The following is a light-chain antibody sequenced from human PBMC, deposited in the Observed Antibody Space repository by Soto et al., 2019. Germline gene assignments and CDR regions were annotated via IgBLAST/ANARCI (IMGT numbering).Light chain of an antibody. CDR1: QTVSSNY. CDR2: DAS. V-gene: IGKV3D-20*01. Sequence: EVVLTQSPATLSLSPGERATLSCGASQTVSSNYLAWYQQKPGLAPRLLIYDASTRATGIPDRFRGSGSGTDFNLTTSRLEPEDVAVYYCQPYGDSPRGNFGGGTKVEIK. CDR3: QPYGDSPRGN. J-gene: IGKJ4*01.